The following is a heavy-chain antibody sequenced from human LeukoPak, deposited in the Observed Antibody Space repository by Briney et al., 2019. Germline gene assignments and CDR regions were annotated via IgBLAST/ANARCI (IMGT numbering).Heavy chain of an antibody. CDR1: GFTFSTYA. CDR2: ISGSGGST. Sequence: GGSLRLSCVAPGFTFSTYAMSWVRQAPGRGLEWVSVISGSGGSTYYADSVKGRFTISRDNAKNSLYLQMNSLRAEDTAVYYCASLGSDSSHWGQGTLVTVSS. CDR3: ASLGSDSSH. V-gene: IGHV3-23*01. J-gene: IGHJ4*02. D-gene: IGHD3-22*01.